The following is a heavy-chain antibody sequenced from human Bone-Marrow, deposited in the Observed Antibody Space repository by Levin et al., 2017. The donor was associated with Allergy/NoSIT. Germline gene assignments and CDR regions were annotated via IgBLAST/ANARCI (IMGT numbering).Heavy chain of an antibody. CDR2: ISYDGSNK. Sequence: GGSLRLSCAASGFTFSSYAMHWVRQAPGKGLEWVAVISYDGSNKYYADSVKGRFTISRDNSKNTLYLQMNSLRAEDTAVYYCARDSSLAEPYYFDYWGQGTLVTVSS. CDR1: GFTFSSYA. CDR3: ARDSSLAEPYYFDY. D-gene: IGHD1-14*01. J-gene: IGHJ4*02. V-gene: IGHV3-30-3*01.